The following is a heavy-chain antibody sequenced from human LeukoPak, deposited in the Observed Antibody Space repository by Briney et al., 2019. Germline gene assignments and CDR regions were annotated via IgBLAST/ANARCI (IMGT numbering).Heavy chain of an antibody. D-gene: IGHD1-26*01. J-gene: IGHJ3*02. Sequence: GESLKISCKGSGYSFASYSIGWVRQMPGKGLEWMGIIYPGDSDTRYSPSFQGQVTMSADKSISIAYLHWRSLRASDTAMYYCARRGVGAFDIWGQGTMVIVSS. V-gene: IGHV5-51*01. CDR3: ARRGVGAFDI. CDR1: GYSFASYS. CDR2: IYPGDSDT.